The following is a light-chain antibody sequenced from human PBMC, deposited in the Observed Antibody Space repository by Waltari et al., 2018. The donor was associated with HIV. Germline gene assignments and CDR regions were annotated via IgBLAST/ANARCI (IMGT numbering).Light chain of an antibody. CDR2: QNS. J-gene: IGLJ3*02. CDR1: KLGDKY. Sequence: SYELTQPPSVSVSPGQTASITCSGDKLGDKYACWYQQKPGQSPVLVIYQNSKRPSGIPEQFSGANSGNTATLTISGSQAMDEADYYCQAWDSSVWVFGGGTKLTVL. V-gene: IGLV3-1*01. CDR3: QAWDSSVWV.